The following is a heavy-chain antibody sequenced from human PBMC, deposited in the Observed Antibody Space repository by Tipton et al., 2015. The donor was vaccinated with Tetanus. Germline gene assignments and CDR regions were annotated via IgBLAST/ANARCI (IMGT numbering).Heavy chain of an antibody. J-gene: IGHJ4*02. CDR2: IIPVFTTI. CDR1: GSTFNNFP. V-gene: IGHV1-69*01. Sequence: QSGAEVKKPGSSVKVSCKGSGSTFNNFPISWVRQAPGQGLEWMGGIIPVFTTITYAQKFQGRLTITADRSTATAYMELRSLRPEDTAIYFCARTVGGTRDYYAIKFWGQGSLVTVSS. CDR3: ARTVGGTRDYYAIKF. D-gene: IGHD3-22*01.